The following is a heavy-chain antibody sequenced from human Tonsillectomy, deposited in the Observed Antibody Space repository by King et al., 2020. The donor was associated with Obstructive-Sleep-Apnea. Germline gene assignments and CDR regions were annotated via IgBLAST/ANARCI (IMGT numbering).Heavy chain of an antibody. Sequence: VQLVESGGGVVQPGRSLRLSCAASGFTFSSYAMHWVRQAPGKGLEWVTVISYDGINKYYVDSVKGRFTISRDNSKNTVNVQMNSLRVEDTAVYYCARTDYGDYVIRYWGQGTLVTVSS. D-gene: IGHD4-17*01. J-gene: IGHJ4*02. CDR2: ISYDGINK. CDR3: ARTDYGDYVIRY. CDR1: GFTFSSYA. V-gene: IGHV3-30*04.